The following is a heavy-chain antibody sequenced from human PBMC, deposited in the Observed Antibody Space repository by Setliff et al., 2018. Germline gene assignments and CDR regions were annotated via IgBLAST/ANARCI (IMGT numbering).Heavy chain of an antibody. CDR1: GYSFTSHW. CDR2: IYPRDSDT. D-gene: IGHD2-2*01. CDR3: TRHEDRNKCTSSSCYRENDAFDV. J-gene: IGHJ3*01. Sequence: GESLKISCKGSGYSFTSHWIGCVRQMPGKGLELMGIIYPRDSDTRYSPSFQGQVTISVDKSISTAYLQWSSLKASDTAIYYCTRHEDRNKCTSSSCYRENDAFDVWGQGAMVTVSS. V-gene: IGHV5-51*01.